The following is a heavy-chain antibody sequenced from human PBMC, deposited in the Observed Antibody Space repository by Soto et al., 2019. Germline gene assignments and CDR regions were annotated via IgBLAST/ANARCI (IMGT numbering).Heavy chain of an antibody. CDR1: GGSISSYY. J-gene: IGHJ6*03. CDR2: IYYSGST. CDR3: ATSIAVAGTGSYYYYYYMDV. V-gene: IGHV4-59*01. Sequence: QVQLQESGPGLVKPSETLSLTCTVSGGSISSYYWSWIRQPPGKGLEWIGYIYYSGSTNYNPSLKSRVTISVDTSKNQFSLKLSSVTAADTAVYYCATSIAVAGTGSYYYYYYMDVWGKGTTVTVSS. D-gene: IGHD6-19*01.